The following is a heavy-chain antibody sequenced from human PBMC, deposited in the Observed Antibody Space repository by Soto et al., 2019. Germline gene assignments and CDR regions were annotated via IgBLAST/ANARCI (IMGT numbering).Heavy chain of an antibody. J-gene: IGHJ2*01. CDR2: IYYSGST. Sequence: QVQLQESDPGLVKPSQTLSLTCTVSGGSISSGGYYWSWIRQHPGKGLEWIGYIYYSGSTYYNPSLKSRVTISVDTSKNQFSLKLSSVTAADTAVYYCARVRKGFFILTVRYFDLWGRGTLVTVSS. CDR3: ARVRKGFFILTVRYFDL. D-gene: IGHD3-9*01. CDR1: GGSISSGGYY. V-gene: IGHV4-31*03.